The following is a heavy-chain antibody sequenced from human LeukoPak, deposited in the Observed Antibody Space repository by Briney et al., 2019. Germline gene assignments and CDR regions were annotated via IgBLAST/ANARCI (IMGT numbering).Heavy chain of an antibody. CDR2: IYYSGST. D-gene: IGHD6-13*01. CDR1: GGXISSSSYY. V-gene: IGHV4-39*01. J-gene: IGHJ3*02. CDR3: ARQIAAAAGTGGDGAFDI. Sequence: PSETLSLTRTVSGGXISSSSYYWGWIRQPPGKGLEWIGSIYYSGSTYYNPSLKSRVTISVDTSKNQFSLKLSSVTAADTAVYYCARQIAAAAGTGGDGAFDIWGQGTMVTVSS.